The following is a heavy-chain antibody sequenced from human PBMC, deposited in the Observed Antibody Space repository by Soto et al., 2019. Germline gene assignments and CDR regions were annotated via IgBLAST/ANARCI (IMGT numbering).Heavy chain of an antibody. V-gene: IGHV4-34*01. Sequence: SETLSLTCAVYGGSFSGYYWSWIRQPPGKRLEWIGESNHSGSTNYNPSLKSRVTISVDTSKNQFSLKLSSVTAADTAVYYCARATFGSSTNAFAISGQGTMVLVSS. CDR3: ARATFGSSTNAFAI. D-gene: IGHD1-1*01. CDR2: SNHSGST. CDR1: GGSFSGYY. J-gene: IGHJ3*02.